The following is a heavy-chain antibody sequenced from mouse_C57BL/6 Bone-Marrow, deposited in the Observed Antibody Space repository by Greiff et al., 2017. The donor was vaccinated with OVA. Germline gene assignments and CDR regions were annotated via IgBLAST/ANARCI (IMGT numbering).Heavy chain of an antibody. D-gene: IGHD4-1*02. CDR3: ARLNWDGAY. CDR2: ISSGGSYT. Sequence: EVKLVESGGDLVKSGGSLKLSCAASGFTFSSYGMSWVRQTPDKRLEWVATISSGGSYTYYPDSVKGRFTISRDNAKNTLYLQMSSLKSEDTAMYYCARLNWDGAYWGQGTLVTVSA. V-gene: IGHV5-6*01. J-gene: IGHJ3*01. CDR1: GFTFSSYG.